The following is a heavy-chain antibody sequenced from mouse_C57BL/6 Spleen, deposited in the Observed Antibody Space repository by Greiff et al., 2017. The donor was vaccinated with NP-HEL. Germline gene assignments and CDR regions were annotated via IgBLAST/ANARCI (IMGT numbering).Heavy chain of an antibody. Sequence: EVHLVESGGGLVQPGGSLSLSCAASGFTFTDYYMSWVRQPPGKALEWLGFIRNKANGYTTEYSASVKGRFTISRDNSQSILYLQMNALRAEDSATYYCARYRLFYAMDYWGQGTSVTVSS. J-gene: IGHJ4*01. V-gene: IGHV7-3*01. CDR1: GFTFTDYY. CDR3: ARYRLFYAMDY. CDR2: IRNKANGYTT.